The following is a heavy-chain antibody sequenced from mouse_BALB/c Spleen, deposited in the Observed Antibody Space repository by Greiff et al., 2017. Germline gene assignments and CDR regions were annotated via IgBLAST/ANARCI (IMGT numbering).Heavy chain of an antibody. J-gene: IGHJ2*01. D-gene: IGHD1-1*01. CDR1: GYSITSGYY. Sequence: DVQLQESGPGLVKPSQSLSLTCSVTGYSITSGYYWNWIRQFPGNKLEWMGYISYDGSNNYNPSLKNRIAITRDTSKNQFFLKLNSVTTEDTATYYCARLLFTTEDYWGQGTTLTVSS. CDR2: ISYDGSN. V-gene: IGHV3-6*02. CDR3: ARLLFTTEDY.